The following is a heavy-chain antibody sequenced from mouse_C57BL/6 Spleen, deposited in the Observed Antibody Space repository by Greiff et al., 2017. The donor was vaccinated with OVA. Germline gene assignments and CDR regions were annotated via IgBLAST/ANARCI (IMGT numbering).Heavy chain of an antibody. V-gene: IGHV5-17*01. CDR3: ARGNYYDV. CDR2: ISSGSSTI. J-gene: IGHJ1*03. CDR1: GFTFSDYG. Sequence: EVKVVESGGGLVKPGGSLKLSCAASGFTFSDYGMHWVRQAPEKGLEWVAYISSGSSTIYYADTVKGRFTISRDNAKNTLFLQMTSLRSEDTAMYYCARGNYYDVWGTGTTVTVSS.